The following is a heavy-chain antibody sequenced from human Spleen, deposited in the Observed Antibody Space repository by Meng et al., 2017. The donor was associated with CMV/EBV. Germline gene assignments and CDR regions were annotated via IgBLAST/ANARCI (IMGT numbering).Heavy chain of an antibody. CDR1: GYRFTSYG. CDR3: ARDAYGSGSYLTGYYFDY. V-gene: IGHV1-18*01. D-gene: IGHD3-10*01. Sequence: ASVKVSCKASGYRFTSYGINWVRQAPGQGLEWMGWISPNKGNTNYAQKFHGRVAMTTNTSTSTAYMELRSLRSDDTAVYYCARDAYGSGSYLTGYYFDYWGQGTLVTVSS. CDR2: ISPNKGNT. J-gene: IGHJ4*02.